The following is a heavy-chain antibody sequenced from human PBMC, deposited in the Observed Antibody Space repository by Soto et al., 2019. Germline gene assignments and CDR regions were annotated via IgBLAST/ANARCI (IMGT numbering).Heavy chain of an antibody. J-gene: IGHJ6*03. CDR3: ARGTDEALGIAGSFTGYYYMDV. D-gene: IGHD2-8*02. V-gene: IGHV3-33*01. CDR1: GFTFSSYG. CDR2: IWYDGSNK. Sequence: GGSLRLSCAASGFTFSSYGMHWVRQAPGKGLEWVAVIWYDGSNKYYADSVKGRFTISRDNSKNTLYLQMNSLRAEDTAVYYCARGTDEALGIAGSFTGYYYMDVWGKGTTVTVSS.